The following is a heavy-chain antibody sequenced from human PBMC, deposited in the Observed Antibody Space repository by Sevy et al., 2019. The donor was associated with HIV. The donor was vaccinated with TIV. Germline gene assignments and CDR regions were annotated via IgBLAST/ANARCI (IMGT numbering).Heavy chain of an antibody. D-gene: IGHD3-22*01. CDR3: ATMEYFYDSSAYLSGDY. CDR2: FDPEDGET. Sequence: ASVKVSCKVSGYTLTELSMHWVRQAPGKGLEWMGGFDPEDGETIYAKKFQGRVTMTEDTSTDTAYMELSSLRSEDTAVYYCATMEYFYDSSAYLSGDYWGQGTLVTVSS. J-gene: IGHJ4*02. V-gene: IGHV1-24*01. CDR1: GYTLTELS.